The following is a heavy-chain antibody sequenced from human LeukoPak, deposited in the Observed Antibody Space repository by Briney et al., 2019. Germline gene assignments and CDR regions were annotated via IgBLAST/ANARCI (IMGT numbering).Heavy chain of an antibody. D-gene: IGHD3-10*01. V-gene: IGHV4-34*01. CDR2: INHSGST. CDR3: ARVWFGETPILYGMDV. J-gene: IGHJ6*02. Sequence: KPSETLSLTCAVYGGSFSGYYWSWIRQPPGKGLEWIGEINHSGSTNYNPSLKSRVTISVDTSKNQFSLKLSSVTAADTAVYYCARVWFGETPILYGMDVWGQGTTVTVSS. CDR1: GGSFSGYY.